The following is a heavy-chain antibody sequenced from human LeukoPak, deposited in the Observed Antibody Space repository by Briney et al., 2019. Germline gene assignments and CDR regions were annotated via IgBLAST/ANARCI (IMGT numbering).Heavy chain of an antibody. CDR1: GFTVSSNY. J-gene: IGHJ4*02. Sequence: GGSLRLSCAASGFTVSSNYMSWVRQAPGKGLEWVSVISGSGYTHYADSVKGRFTISRDISKNALYLQMNSLRAEDTAIYYCAQEPTGYFAYWGQGSLVTVSS. CDR3: AQEPTGYFAY. D-gene: IGHD1-14*01. CDR2: ISGSGYT. V-gene: IGHV3-53*01.